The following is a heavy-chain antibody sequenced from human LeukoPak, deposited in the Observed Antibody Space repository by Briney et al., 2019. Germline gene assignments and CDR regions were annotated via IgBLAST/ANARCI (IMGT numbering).Heavy chain of an antibody. D-gene: IGHD2-15*01. J-gene: IGHJ3*02. Sequence: PGRSLRLSCAASGFTFDDYAMHWVRQAPGKGLEWVSGIRWNSRSIDYADSVKGRFTISRDNAKNSLYLQMDSLRAEDMALYYCAKETIYCSGGSCYHDAFDIWGQGTMVTVSS. CDR2: IRWNSRSI. CDR3: AKETIYCSGGSCYHDAFDI. V-gene: IGHV3-9*03. CDR1: GFTFDDYA.